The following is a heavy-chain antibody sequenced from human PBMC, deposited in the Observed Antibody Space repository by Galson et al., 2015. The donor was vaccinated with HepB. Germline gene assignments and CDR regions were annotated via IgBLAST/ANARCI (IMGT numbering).Heavy chain of an antibody. D-gene: IGHD2-2*01. CDR2: ISYDGSNK. J-gene: IGHJ3*02. CDR1: GFTFSRYG. Sequence: SLRLSCAASGFTFSRYGMHWVRQAPGKGLEWVAVISYDGSNKYYADSVKGRFTISRDNSKNTLYLQMNSLRAEDTAVYYCAKDDLPAARTPVGAFDIWGQGTMVTVSS. V-gene: IGHV3-30*18. CDR3: AKDDLPAARTPVGAFDI.